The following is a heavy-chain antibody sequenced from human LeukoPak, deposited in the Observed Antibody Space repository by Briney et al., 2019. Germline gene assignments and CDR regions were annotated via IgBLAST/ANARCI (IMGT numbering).Heavy chain of an antibody. CDR2: ITSSGGIT. J-gene: IGHJ4*02. V-gene: IGHV3-11*01. D-gene: IGHD4-17*01. CDR3: ARDPDYGDPE. Sequence: PGGSLRLSCTASGFTLSDHYMSWFRLSPGKGLEWLSYITSSGGITDYADSVKGRFTISRDNAKNTMFLQMNSLRPEDTAVYYCARDPDYGDPEWGQGTLVTVSS. CDR1: GFTLSDHY.